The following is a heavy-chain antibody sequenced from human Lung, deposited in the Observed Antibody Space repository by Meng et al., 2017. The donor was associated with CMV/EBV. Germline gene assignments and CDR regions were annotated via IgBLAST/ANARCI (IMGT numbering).Heavy chain of an antibody. CDR1: GFTVSTNF. J-gene: IGHJ3*02. CDR2: MYSGGTT. V-gene: IGHV3-53*01. Sequence: ESXKIXCAASGFTVSTNFMSWVRQAPGKGLEWVSLMYSGGTTYYADSVKGRFTISRDDSKNTLYLQMNSLRAEDTAVYYCARNQPISDAFDIWGQGTMVTVSS. D-gene: IGHD3-3*01. CDR3: ARNQPISDAFDI.